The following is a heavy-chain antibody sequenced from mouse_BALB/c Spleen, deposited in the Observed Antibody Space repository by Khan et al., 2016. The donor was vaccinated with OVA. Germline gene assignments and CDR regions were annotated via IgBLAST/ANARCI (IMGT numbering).Heavy chain of an antibody. J-gene: IGHJ4*01. D-gene: IGHD1-3*01. V-gene: IGHV2-3*01. CDR3: AKCVNSYYAMDY. CDR1: GFSLTSYG. CDR2: IWGDGST. Sequence: VELVESGPGLVAPSQSLSITCTVSGFSLTSYGVNWVRQPPGKGLEWLGVIWGDGSTNYHSALKSRLSISKDNSKSKVFLKLHSLHTDDTATYYCAKCVNSYYAMDYWGQGTSVTVSS.